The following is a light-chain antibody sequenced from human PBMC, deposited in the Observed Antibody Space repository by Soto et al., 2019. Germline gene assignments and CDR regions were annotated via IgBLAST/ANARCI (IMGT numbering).Light chain of an antibody. V-gene: IGLV2-18*02. Sequence: QSALTQPPSVSGSPGQSVSISCTGTSTDFVSYNRVSWYQQPPGTAPKLIIYEASNRPSGVPDRFSGSKSGNTASLTISGLQAADEADYYCSAYTATSTLVFGGGTK. CDR2: EAS. J-gene: IGLJ3*02. CDR3: SAYTATSTLV. CDR1: STDFVSYNR.